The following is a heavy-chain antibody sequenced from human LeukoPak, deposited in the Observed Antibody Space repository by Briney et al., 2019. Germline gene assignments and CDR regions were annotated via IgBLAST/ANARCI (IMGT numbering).Heavy chain of an antibody. Sequence: GASVKVSCKASGGTFSSYAISWVRQAPGQGLEWMGGIIPIFGTANYAQKFQGRVTITADKSTSTAYMELSSLRSEDTAVYYCARSLLWFGELYEGKAEYFQHWGQGTLVTVSS. CDR2: IIPIFGTA. D-gene: IGHD3-10*01. CDR1: GGTFSSYA. CDR3: ARSLLWFGELYEGKAEYFQH. V-gene: IGHV1-69*06. J-gene: IGHJ1*01.